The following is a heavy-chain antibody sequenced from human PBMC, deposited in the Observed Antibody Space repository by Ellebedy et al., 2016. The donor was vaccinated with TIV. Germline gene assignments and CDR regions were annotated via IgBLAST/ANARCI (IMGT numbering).Heavy chain of an antibody. D-gene: IGHD3-3*01. CDR2: MNPNSGNT. J-gene: IGHJ6*03. CDR1: GYTFTSYD. V-gene: IGHV1-8*01. Sequence: ASVKVSCXASGYTFTSYDINWVRQATGQGLEWMGWMNPNSGNTGYAQKFQGRVTMTRNTSISTAYMELSSLRSEDTAVYYCARRYDFWSGYPPYYYYMDVWGKGTTVTVSS. CDR3: ARRYDFWSGYPPYYYYMDV.